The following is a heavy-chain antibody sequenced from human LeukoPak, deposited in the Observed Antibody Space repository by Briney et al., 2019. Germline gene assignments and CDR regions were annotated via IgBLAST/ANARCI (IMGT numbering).Heavy chain of an antibody. J-gene: IGHJ5*02. V-gene: IGHV3-23*01. Sequence: PGGSLRLSCAASGFIFSSYAMSWVRQAPGKGLKWVSGISGSGGTTYYADSVKGRFTISRDNSKNTLYLQMNGLRAEDTAVYYCAKDQMAIFGVGPNTNWFDPWGQGTLVTVSS. D-gene: IGHD3-3*01. CDR2: ISGSGGTT. CDR1: GFIFSSYA. CDR3: AKDQMAIFGVGPNTNWFDP.